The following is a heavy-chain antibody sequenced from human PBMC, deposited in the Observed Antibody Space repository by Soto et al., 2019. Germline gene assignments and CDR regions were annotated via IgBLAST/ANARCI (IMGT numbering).Heavy chain of an antibody. CDR3: ARDGGYCTNGVCYYYGMDV. D-gene: IGHD2-8*01. Sequence: WGSLRLSCAASGFTFSSYWMSWVRQAPGKGLEWVANIKQDGSEKYYVDSVKGRFTISRDNAKNSLYLQMNSLRAEDTAVYYCARDGGYCTNGVCYYYGMDVWGQGTTVTVSS. J-gene: IGHJ6*02. CDR2: IKQDGSEK. V-gene: IGHV3-7*03. CDR1: GFTFSSYW.